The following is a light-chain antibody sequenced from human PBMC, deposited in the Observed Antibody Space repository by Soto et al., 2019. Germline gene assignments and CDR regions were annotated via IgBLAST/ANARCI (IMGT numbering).Light chain of an antibody. CDR2: GAS. CDR1: QSVGSNY. CDR3: QQYNNWPRRT. J-gene: IGKJ1*01. V-gene: IGKV3-20*01. Sequence: ELVLTQSPATLSLSPGERATLSCRASQSVGSNYLAWYQQKPGQAPRILIFGASGRATGVPDRFIASGSGTDFTLTISRLEPEDFAVYYCQQYNNWPRRTFGQGTKVDIK.